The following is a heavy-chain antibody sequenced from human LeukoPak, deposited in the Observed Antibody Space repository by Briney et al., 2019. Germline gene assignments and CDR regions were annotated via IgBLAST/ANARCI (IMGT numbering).Heavy chain of an antibody. Sequence: ASVKVSCKVSGYTLTELSMHWVRQAPGKGLEWMGGFDPEDGETIYAQKFQGRVTMTEDTSTDTAYMELSSLRSEDTAVYYCATLSDTYSYYYYMDVWGKGTAVTVSS. D-gene: IGHD2-15*01. CDR2: FDPEDGET. CDR3: ATLSDTYSYYYYMDV. CDR1: GYTLTELS. J-gene: IGHJ6*03. V-gene: IGHV1-24*01.